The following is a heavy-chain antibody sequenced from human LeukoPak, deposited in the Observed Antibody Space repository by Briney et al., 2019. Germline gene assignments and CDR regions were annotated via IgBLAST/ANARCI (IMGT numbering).Heavy chain of an antibody. J-gene: IGHJ3*02. CDR3: AIVYGGNSVDAFDI. CDR2: ISYDGSNK. V-gene: IGHV3-30*03. CDR1: GFTFRDAW. Sequence: PGGSLRLSCAASGFTFRDAWMTWVRQAPGKGLEWVAVISYDGSNKYYADSVKGRFTISRDNSKNTLYLQMNSLRAEDTAVYYCAIVYGGNSVDAFDIWGQGTMVTVSS. D-gene: IGHD4-23*01.